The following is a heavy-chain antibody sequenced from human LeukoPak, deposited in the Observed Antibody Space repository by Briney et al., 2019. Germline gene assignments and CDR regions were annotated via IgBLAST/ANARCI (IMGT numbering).Heavy chain of an antibody. CDR2: FDPEDGET. CDR3: ATATGSGSYYRVIDY. Sequence: ASVKVSCKVSGYTLTELSMHWVRQAPGKGLEWMGGFDPEDGETIYAQKFQGRVTMTEDTSTDTAYMELSSLRSEDTAVYYCATATGSGSYYRVIDYWGQGTLVTVSS. CDR1: GYTLTELS. V-gene: IGHV1-24*01. D-gene: IGHD1-26*01. J-gene: IGHJ4*02.